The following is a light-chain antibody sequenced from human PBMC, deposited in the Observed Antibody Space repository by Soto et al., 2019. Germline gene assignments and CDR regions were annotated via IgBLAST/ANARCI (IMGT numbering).Light chain of an antibody. Sequence: QSVLTQPASVSGSPGQSITISCTGTSSDIGSYNHVSWYQQHPDKAPKLMIYEVNNRPSGVSNRFSGSKSGNTASLTISGLQAEDEADYYCCSSAGPIIHVIFGGGTKLTVL. CDR3: CSSAGPIIHVI. CDR1: SSDIGSYNH. V-gene: IGLV2-23*02. J-gene: IGLJ2*01. CDR2: EVN.